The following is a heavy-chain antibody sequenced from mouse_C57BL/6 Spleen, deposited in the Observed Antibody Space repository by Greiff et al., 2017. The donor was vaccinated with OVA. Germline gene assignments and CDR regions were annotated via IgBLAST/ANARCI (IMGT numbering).Heavy chain of an antibody. Sequence: DVQLVESGPGLVKPSQSLSLTCSVTGYSITSGYYWNWIRQFPGNKLEWMGYISYDGSNNYNPSLKNRISITRDTSKNQFFLKLNSVTTEDTATYDCARRLPLRCYLDYWGQGTTLTVSS. D-gene: IGHD1-1*01. CDR2: ISYDGSN. CDR1: GYSITSGYY. CDR3: ARRLPLRCYLDY. V-gene: IGHV3-6*01. J-gene: IGHJ2*01.